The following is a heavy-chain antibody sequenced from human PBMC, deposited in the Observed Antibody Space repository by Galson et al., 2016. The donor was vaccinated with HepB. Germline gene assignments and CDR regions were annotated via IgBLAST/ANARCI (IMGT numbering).Heavy chain of an antibody. D-gene: IGHD3-10*01. V-gene: IGHV3-30*04. CDR3: ARGRAAMDV. CDR1: GFNIRAYA. Sequence: SLRLSCAASGFNIRAYAMFWVRQAPGRGLEWLSVTSFDGKNNDYADAVKGRFTMSRDNSQNTVHLFLSGLRPEDSATYYCARGRAAMDVWGQGTTVFVSS. CDR2: TSFDGKNN. J-gene: IGHJ6*02.